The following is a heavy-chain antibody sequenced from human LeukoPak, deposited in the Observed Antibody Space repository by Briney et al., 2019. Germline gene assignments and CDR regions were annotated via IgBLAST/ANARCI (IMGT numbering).Heavy chain of an antibody. CDR2: IYYSGST. V-gene: IGHV4-59*12. J-gene: IGHJ4*02. CDR1: GGSISSYY. Sequence: SETLSLTCTVSGGSISSYYWSWIRQPPGKGLKWVGYIYYSGSTNYNPSLKGRVTISVDTSKNQFSLKLSSVTAADTAVYYCARETAELGRSFDWWGQGTLVTVSS. D-gene: IGHD6-6*01. CDR3: ARETAELGRSFDW.